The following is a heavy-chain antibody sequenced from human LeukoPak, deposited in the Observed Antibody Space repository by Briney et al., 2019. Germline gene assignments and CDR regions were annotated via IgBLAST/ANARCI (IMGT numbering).Heavy chain of an antibody. D-gene: IGHD6-19*01. CDR1: GFAFSRQD. Sequence: PGGSLRLSCAASGFAFSRQDMGWVRQAPGKGLEWVSATSDSGDRTYYVDSVKGRFTISRDNSKNTLYLQMNSLRADDTAVYYCAKDARRSSGWYFFDHWGQGILVTVSS. CDR3: AKDARRSSGWYFFDH. J-gene: IGHJ4*02. CDR2: TSDSGDRT. V-gene: IGHV3-23*01.